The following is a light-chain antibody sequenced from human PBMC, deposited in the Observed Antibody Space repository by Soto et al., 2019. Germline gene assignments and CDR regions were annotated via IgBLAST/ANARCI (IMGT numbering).Light chain of an antibody. J-gene: IGLJ2*01. CDR2: DVS. CDR1: SSDVGGYNY. V-gene: IGLV2-11*01. Sequence: QSALTQPRSVSGSPGQSVTISCTGTSSDVGGYNYVSWYQHHPGKAPKLMIYDVSERPSGVPDRFSGSKSGNTASLTISGLQAEDEADYYCCSYAGSYTLFGGGTKVTVL. CDR3: CSYAGSYTL.